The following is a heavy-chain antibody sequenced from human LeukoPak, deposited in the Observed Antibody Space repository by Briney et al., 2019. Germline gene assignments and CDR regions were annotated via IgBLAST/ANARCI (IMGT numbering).Heavy chain of an antibody. CDR2: IHTNGNT. J-gene: IGHJ5*02. V-gene: IGHV3-53*01. CDR3: ASSRTAASSNWFDP. D-gene: IGHD6-13*01. CDR1: GFTFSSYG. Sequence: GGSLRLSCAASGFTFSSYGMHWVRQAPGKGLEWVSIIHTNGNTYYADSVKGRFTISRDNSKNTLYLQMNSLRTEDTAVYYCASSRTAASSNWFDPWGQGTLVTVSS.